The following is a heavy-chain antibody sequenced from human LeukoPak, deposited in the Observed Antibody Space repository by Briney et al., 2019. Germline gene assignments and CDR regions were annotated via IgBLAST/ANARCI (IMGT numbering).Heavy chain of an antibody. Sequence: SQTLSLTWPICGDTFSINRAAWHWIRQSPSRGLEWLGRTYYRSKWYSDYAVSVKSPLTINPDTSKNQFSLQLNSAPPEDTAVYYCARDSSGWRSIFDYWGQGTLVSVSS. V-gene: IGHV6-1*01. CDR3: ARDSSGWRSIFDY. CDR2: TYYRSKWYS. D-gene: IGHD6-19*01. J-gene: IGHJ4*02. CDR1: GDTFSINRAA.